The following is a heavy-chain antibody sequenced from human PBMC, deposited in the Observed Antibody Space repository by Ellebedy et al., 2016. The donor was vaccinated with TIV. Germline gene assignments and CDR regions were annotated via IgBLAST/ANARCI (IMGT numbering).Heavy chain of an antibody. CDR3: ARYSGSYGGYDY. CDR2: IDPSDSYT. V-gene: IGHV5-10-1*01. D-gene: IGHD1-26*01. CDR1: GYSFSTFW. Sequence: KVSCKGSGYSFSTFWVIWVRQRPGKGLESMGRIDPSDSYTTYSPSFQGHVTMSADTSISTAYLEWSSLKASDTAIYYCARYSGSYGGYDYWGQGTLVTVSS. J-gene: IGHJ4*02.